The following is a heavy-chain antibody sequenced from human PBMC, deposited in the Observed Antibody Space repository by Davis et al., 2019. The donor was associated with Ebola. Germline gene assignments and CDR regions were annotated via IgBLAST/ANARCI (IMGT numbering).Heavy chain of an antibody. CDR3: AKNRGGGAVNIDH. CDR2: ISVSGGST. D-gene: IGHD4-17*01. J-gene: IGHJ4*02. CDR1: GFTFSNYA. V-gene: IGHV3-23*01. Sequence: GESLKISCTASGFTFSNYAMSWVRQAPGKGLEWVSAISVSGGSTYYADSVTGRFTISRDNSKNTLFLQMTSLRAEDTAVYFCAKNRGGGAVNIDHWGQGTLVSVSS.